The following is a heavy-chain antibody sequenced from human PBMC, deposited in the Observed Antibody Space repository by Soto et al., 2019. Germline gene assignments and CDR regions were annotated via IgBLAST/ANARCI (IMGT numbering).Heavy chain of an antibody. V-gene: IGHV1-46*03. D-gene: IGHD6-19*01. J-gene: IGHJ3*02. CDR2: INPSGGST. Sequence: ASVKGSCKASGYTFTSYYMHWVRQAPGQGLEWMGIINPSGGSTSYAQKFQGRVTMTSDTSTSTVYMELSSLRSEDTAVYYCARERSIAVAGYDAFDIWGQGTMVTVSS. CDR3: ARERSIAVAGYDAFDI. CDR1: GYTFTSYY.